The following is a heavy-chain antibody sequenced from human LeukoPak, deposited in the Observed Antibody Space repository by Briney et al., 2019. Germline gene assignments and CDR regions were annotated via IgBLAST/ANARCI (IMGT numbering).Heavy chain of an antibody. CDR3: ARDAPLAGRSFDY. CDR2: TIPIFGTA. D-gene: IGHD6-19*01. Sequence: ASVKVSCKASGGTFSSYAISWVRQAPGQGLEWMGGTIPIFGTANYAQKFQGRVTITTDESTSTAYMELSSLRSEDTAVYYCARDAPLAGRSFDYWGKGPLVPVP. J-gene: IGHJ4*02. CDR1: GGTFSSYA. V-gene: IGHV1-69*05.